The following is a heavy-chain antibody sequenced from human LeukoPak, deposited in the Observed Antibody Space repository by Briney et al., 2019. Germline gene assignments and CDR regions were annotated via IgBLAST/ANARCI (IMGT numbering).Heavy chain of an antibody. V-gene: IGHV3-7*01. Sequence: GSLRLSCEASGLTYRRYWLSRVRQAPGKGLEWVANIKLDGNEKYYVDSVEGRFTISRDNAKNSLYLQMNSLRAEDAAVYYCARTGGSYLGAFDNWGQGTMVTVSS. CDR3: ARTGGSYLGAFDN. D-gene: IGHD1-26*01. CDR2: IKLDGNEK. CDR1: GLTYRRYW. J-gene: IGHJ3*02.